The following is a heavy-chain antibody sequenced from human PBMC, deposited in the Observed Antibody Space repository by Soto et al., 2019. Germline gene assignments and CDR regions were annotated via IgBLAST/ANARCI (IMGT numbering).Heavy chain of an antibody. CDR2: IYHSGST. CDR3: ARVPYCGGDCYYYYYYYGMDV. Sequence: SETLSLTCAVSGGSISSSNWWSWVRQPPGKGLEWIGEIYHSGSTNYNPSLKSRVTISVDKPKNQFSLKLSSVTAADTAVYYCARVPYCGGDCYYYYYYYGMDVWGQGTTVTVSS. CDR1: GGSISSSNW. D-gene: IGHD2-21*02. J-gene: IGHJ6*02. V-gene: IGHV4-4*02.